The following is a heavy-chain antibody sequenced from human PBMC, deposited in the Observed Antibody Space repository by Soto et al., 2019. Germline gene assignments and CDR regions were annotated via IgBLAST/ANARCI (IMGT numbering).Heavy chain of an antibody. J-gene: IGHJ6*02. Sequence: SETLSLTCTVSGGSISSTRYYWGWIRQPPGKGLEWIGSIYYSGSTYYNPSLKSRVTISVDTSKNQFSLKLSSVTAADTAVYYCAGERGYCSSTSCPLGGNKYYYYYGMDVWGQGTTVTVSS. CDR3: AGERGYCSSTSCPLGGNKYYYYYGMDV. V-gene: IGHV4-39*01. CDR2: IYYSGST. D-gene: IGHD2-2*01. CDR1: GGSISSTRYY.